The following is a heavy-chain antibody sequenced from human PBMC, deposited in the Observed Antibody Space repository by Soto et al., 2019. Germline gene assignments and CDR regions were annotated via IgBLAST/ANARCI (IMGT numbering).Heavy chain of an antibody. Sequence: GGSLRLSCAASGFTFSSYAMSWVRQAPGKGLEWVSAISGSGGSTYYADSVKGRFTISRDNSKNTLYLQMNSLRAEDTAVYYCEKERSLYSSSWYGAFDIWGQGTMVTVSS. J-gene: IGHJ3*02. CDR3: EKERSLYSSSWYGAFDI. CDR1: GFTFSSYA. D-gene: IGHD6-13*01. CDR2: ISGSGGST. V-gene: IGHV3-23*01.